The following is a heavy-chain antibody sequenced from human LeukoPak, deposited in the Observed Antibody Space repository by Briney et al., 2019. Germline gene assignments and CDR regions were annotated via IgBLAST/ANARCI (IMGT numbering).Heavy chain of an antibody. D-gene: IGHD1-26*01. CDR1: GFTLSSYN. CDR2: IRNSGNTI. CDR3: AREYGSYGAIDY. V-gene: IGHV3-48*03. Sequence: GGSLRLSCAVSGFTLSSYNMNWVRQAPGKGLEWVSYIRNSGNTIYYADSVKGRFTISRDNAKNSLYLQMNSLRAEDTAVYYCAREYGSYGAIDYWGQGTLVTVSS. J-gene: IGHJ4*02.